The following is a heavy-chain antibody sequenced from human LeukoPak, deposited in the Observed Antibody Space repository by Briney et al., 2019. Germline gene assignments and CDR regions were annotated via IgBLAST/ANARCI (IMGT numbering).Heavy chain of an antibody. D-gene: IGHD3-22*01. J-gene: IGHJ4*02. Sequence: ASVKVSCKASGYTFTSYDIDWVRQATGQGLEWMGWMNPNSGNTGYAQKLQGRVTITRNTSISTAYMELSSLRSEDTAVYYCARSSGYYFPFDYWGQGTLVTVSS. CDR3: ARSSGYYFPFDY. CDR1: GYTFTSYD. V-gene: IGHV1-8*03. CDR2: MNPNSGNT.